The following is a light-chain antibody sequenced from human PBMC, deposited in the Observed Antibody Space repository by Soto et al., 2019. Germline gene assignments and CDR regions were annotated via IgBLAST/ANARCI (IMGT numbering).Light chain of an antibody. V-gene: IGLV2-14*01. CDR2: EVS. J-gene: IGLJ1*01. CDR3: SSYTSSSTLDV. Sequence: QSALTQPPSASGSPGQSVTISCTGTSSDVGGYNDVSWYEQHPGKAPKLMIYEVSNRPSGVSNRFSGSKSGNTASLTISGLQAEDEADYYCSSYTSSSTLDVFGTGTKVTVL. CDR1: SSDVGGYND.